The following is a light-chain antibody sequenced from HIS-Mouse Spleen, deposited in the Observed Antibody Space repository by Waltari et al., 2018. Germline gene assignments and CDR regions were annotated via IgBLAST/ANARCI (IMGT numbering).Light chain of an antibody. CDR3: QQYGSSPMYT. CDR1: QSVSSSY. CDR2: GES. V-gene: IGKV3-20*01. J-gene: IGKJ2*01. Sequence: EIVLTQSPGTLSLSPGERATLSCRASQSVSSSYLAWYQHKHGQAPRLLTYGESSRATGIPDRFSGSGSGTDFTLTISRLEPEDFAVYYCQQYGSSPMYTFGQGTKLEIK.